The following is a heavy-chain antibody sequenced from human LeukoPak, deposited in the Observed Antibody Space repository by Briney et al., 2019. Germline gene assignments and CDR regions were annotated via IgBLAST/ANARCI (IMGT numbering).Heavy chain of an antibody. CDR3: AKRRGLELLYYYYMDV. D-gene: IGHD1-7*01. CDR1: GLSFSTYS. Sequence: GGSLRLSCAASGLSFSTYSMNRVRQAPGKGLEWVSSISSSSIYRYYADSVKGRFTISRDNAKKSLYLQMNSLRAEDTAVYYCAKRRGLELLYYYYMDVWGKGTTVTVSS. CDR2: ISSSSIYR. J-gene: IGHJ6*03. V-gene: IGHV3-21*04.